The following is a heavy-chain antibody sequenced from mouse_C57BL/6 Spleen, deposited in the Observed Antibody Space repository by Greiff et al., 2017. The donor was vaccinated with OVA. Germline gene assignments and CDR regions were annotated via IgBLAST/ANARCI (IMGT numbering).Heavy chain of an antibody. Sequence: EVNLVESGGGLVQPGGSLSLSCAASGFTFTDYYMSWVRQPPGKALEWLGFIRNKANGYTTEYSASVKGRFTISRDNSQSILYLQMNALRAEDSATYYCARYIDGYYFYFDYWGQGTTLTVSS. D-gene: IGHD2-3*01. CDR3: ARYIDGYYFYFDY. CDR2: IRNKANGYTT. CDR1: GFTFTDYY. V-gene: IGHV7-3*01. J-gene: IGHJ2*01.